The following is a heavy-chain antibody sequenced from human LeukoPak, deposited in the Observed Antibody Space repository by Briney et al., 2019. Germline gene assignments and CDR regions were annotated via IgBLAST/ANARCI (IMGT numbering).Heavy chain of an antibody. CDR3: GRGSAAPDH. V-gene: IGHV3-7*01. D-gene: IGHD6-6*01. J-gene: IGHJ4*02. CDR2: LLPDGSAK. CDR1: GFPFSSYW. Sequence: GGSLRLSCAASGFPFSSYWMSGVPQARGRGREGGANLLPDGSAKDYVDSVKGRFIISRDNAKNSVSLQMNSLRAEDTAVYYCGRGSAAPDHWGQGTLVTVSS.